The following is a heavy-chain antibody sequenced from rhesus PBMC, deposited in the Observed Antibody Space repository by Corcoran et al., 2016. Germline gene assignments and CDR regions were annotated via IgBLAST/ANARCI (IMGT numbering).Heavy chain of an antibody. D-gene: IGHD6-31*01. J-gene: IGHJ4*01. CDR3: ARVSSSGWPKGRFDY. V-gene: IGHV2-95*01. CDR1: GFSISTSGTG. Sequence: QATLKESGPALVKPTQTPTLTCTFSGFSISTSGTGAGGLRQPPGTHLEWLASIYWNDSKYYSTSLKSRLTISKDTSKNQVVLTMTNMDPVDTATYYCARVSSSGWPKGRFDYWGQGVLVTVSS. CDR2: IYWNDSK.